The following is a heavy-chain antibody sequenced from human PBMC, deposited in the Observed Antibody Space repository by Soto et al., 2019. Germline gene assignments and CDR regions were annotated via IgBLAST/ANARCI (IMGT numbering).Heavy chain of an antibody. J-gene: IGHJ4*02. Sequence: VQLVQSGAEVQQPGSSVKVSCKTSGGTFVNYPINCARQAPVQVLDWMGRVIPIPGMGSYAQKFQGRVAITADSSTSTAYMELSSLRSDDTAVYYCATDHRDVYNIPFDYWGEGNLVTVCS. V-gene: IGHV1-69*02. CDR3: ATDHRDVYNIPFDY. D-gene: IGHD1-1*01. CDR2: VIPIPGMG. CDR1: GGTFVNYP.